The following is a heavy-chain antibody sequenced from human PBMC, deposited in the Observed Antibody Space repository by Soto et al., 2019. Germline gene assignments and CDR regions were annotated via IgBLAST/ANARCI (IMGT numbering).Heavy chain of an antibody. J-gene: IGHJ5*02. CDR1: GGTFSSYA. D-gene: IGHD3-10*01. CDR2: IIPIFGTA. V-gene: IGHV1-69*13. CDR3: ASQGGGVRGVIGSHNWFDP. Sequence: SVKVSCKASGGTFSSYAISWVRQAPGQGLEWMGGIIPIFGTANYAQKFQGRVTITADESTSTAYMELSSLRSEDTAVYYCASQGGGVRGVIGSHNWFDPWGQGTLVTVSS.